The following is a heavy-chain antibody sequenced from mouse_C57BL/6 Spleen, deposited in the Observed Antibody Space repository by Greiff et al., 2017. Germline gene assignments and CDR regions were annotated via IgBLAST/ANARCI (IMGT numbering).Heavy chain of an antibody. CDR2: IDPEDGDT. V-gene: IGHV14-1*01. J-gene: IGHJ2*01. CDR1: GFNIKDYY. D-gene: IGHD1-1*01. Sequence: EVKLMESGAELVRPGASVKLSCTASGFNIKDYYMHWVKQRPEQGLEWIGRIDPEDGDTEYAPKFQGKATMTAGTSSNTAYLQLSSLTSEDTAVYYCTTDYGSSYGYWGQGTTLTVSS. CDR3: TTDYGSSYGY.